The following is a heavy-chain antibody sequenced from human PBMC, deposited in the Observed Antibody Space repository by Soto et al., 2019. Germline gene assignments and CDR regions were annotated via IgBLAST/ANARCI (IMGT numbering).Heavy chain of an antibody. D-gene: IGHD2-21*02. CDR2: IYWDDDR. CDR1: GFSLSTNGVG. CDR3: AHNSYCGGDCYYSGAFDI. Sequence: QITLKESGPTLVKPTQTLTLTCTFSGFSLSTNGVGVGWIRQPPGKALECLALIYWDDDRRYSPSLKSRLTITKDTSKNQVVLTMTNMDPVDTATYYCAHNSYCGGDCYYSGAFDIWGQGTMVTVSS. J-gene: IGHJ3*02. V-gene: IGHV2-5*02.